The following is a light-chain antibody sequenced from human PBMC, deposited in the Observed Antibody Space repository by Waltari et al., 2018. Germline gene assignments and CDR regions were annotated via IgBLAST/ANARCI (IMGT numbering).Light chain of an antibody. J-gene: IGLJ3*02. CDR2: VVS. Sequence: WNQQLPGSAPVLFCLVVSCRSALGYHLFAGSKSGNTAALTISGLQSEDEADYFCASYIGSALELFGGGTRLTVL. V-gene: IGLV2-14*04. CDR3: ASYIGSALEL.